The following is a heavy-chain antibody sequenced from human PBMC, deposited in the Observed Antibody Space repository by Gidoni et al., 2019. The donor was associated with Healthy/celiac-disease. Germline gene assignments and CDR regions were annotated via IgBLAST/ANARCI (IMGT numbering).Heavy chain of an antibody. CDR2: INPNSGGT. CDR1: GYTFTGYY. CDR3: ARDWVVVRGVNNYYYYGMDV. D-gene: IGHD3-10*01. Sequence: QVHLVQSGAEVQNPGASVKVSCKASGYTFTGYYMHWVRQAPGQGLEWMGWINPNSGGTNYAQKFQGWVTMTRDTSISTAYMELSRLRSDDTAVYYCARDWVVVRGVNNYYYYGMDVWGQGTTVTVSS. V-gene: IGHV1-2*04. J-gene: IGHJ6*02.